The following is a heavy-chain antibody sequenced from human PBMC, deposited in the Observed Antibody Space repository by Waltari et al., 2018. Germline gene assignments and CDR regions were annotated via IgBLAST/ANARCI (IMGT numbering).Heavy chain of an antibody. CDR2: IYYSVST. CDR1: GGSISSSSYY. V-gene: IGHV4-39*07. CDR3: ARQDIDGNWFDP. Sequence: QLQLQESGPGLVKPSETLSLTCTVSGGSISSSSYYWGWIRQPPGKGLEWIGSIYYSVSTYYNPSLKSRVTISVDTSKNQFSLKLSSVTAADTAVYYCARQDIDGNWFDPWGQGTLVTVSS. D-gene: IGHD2-15*01. J-gene: IGHJ5*02.